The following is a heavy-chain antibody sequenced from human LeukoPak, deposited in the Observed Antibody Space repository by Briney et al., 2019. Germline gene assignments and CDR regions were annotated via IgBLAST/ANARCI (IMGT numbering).Heavy chain of an antibody. J-gene: IGHJ4*02. Sequence: PSETLSLTCAVSGGSFSGFYCSWIRQPPGKGLEWIGEISRSGTTYYNPSLESRVTVSVDTSKSQFSLRLRSVTAVDTAVYYWARGGLDTKRGGYFDFWGQGILVTVSS. V-gene: IGHV4-34*01. CDR2: ISRSGTT. CDR1: GGSFSGFY. D-gene: IGHD5-18*01. CDR3: ARGGLDTKRGGYFDF.